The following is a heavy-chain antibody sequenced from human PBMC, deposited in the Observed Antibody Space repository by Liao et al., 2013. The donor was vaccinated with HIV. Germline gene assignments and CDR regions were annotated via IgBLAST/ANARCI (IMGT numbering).Heavy chain of an antibody. Sequence: QVQLQESGPGLVKPSETLSLTCTVSGGSISSYYWSWIRQPPGKGLEWIGYIYSSGTTNYNPSLKSRVTISVDTSKNQFSLKLSSVTAADTAVYYCARAAAMAFDYWGQGTLVTVSS. J-gene: IGHJ4*02. CDR2: IYSSGTT. CDR1: GGSISSYY. D-gene: IGHD2-2*01. V-gene: IGHV4-4*08. CDR3: ARAAAMAFDY.